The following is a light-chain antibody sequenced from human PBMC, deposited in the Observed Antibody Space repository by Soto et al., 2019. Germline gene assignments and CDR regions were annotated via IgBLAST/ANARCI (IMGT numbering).Light chain of an antibody. V-gene: IGLV2-14*01. CDR2: EVS. CDR3: CSFTSSSTWV. CDR1: SRDVGGYNF. Sequence: QSVLTQPASVSGSPGQSITISCTGTSRDVGGYNFVSWYQQHPGNAPKLIIFEVSNRPSGVSNRFSGSKSGNTASLTISGLQSEDEADYYCCSFTSSSTWVFGGGTKLTVL. J-gene: IGLJ3*02.